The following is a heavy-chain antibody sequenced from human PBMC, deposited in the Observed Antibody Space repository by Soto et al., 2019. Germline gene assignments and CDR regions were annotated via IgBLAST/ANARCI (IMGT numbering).Heavy chain of an antibody. D-gene: IGHD5-12*01. CDR3: ARDLRLIVATIAAWSQDPPGVGY. J-gene: IGHJ4*02. Sequence: ASVKVSCKASGYTFTSYGISWVRQAPGQGLEWMGWISAYNGNTNYAQKLQGRVTMTTDTSTSTAYMELRSLRSDDTAVYYCARDLRLIVATIAAWSQDPPGVGYWGQGTLVTVSS. CDR1: GYTFTSYG. CDR2: ISAYNGNT. V-gene: IGHV1-18*01.